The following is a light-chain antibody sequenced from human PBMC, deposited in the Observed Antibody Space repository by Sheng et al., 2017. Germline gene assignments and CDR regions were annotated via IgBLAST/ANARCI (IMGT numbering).Light chain of an antibody. CDR1: SSDVGAYYY. V-gene: IGLV2-14*03. CDR3: SSYTTSSTKV. Sequence: QSALTQPASVSGSPGQSITISCTGTSSDVGAYYYVSWYQQHPGKAPKLHDLLMSLVGPQGFRNRFSGSKSGNTASLTISGLQAEDEADYYCSSYTTSSTKVFGGGTKLTVL. CDR2: MSL. J-gene: IGLJ2*01.